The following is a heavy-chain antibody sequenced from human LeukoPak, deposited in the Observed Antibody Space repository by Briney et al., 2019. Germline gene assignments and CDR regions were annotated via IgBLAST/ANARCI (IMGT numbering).Heavy chain of an antibody. CDR1: GGSFSGYY. Sequence: PSETLSLTCAVHGGSFSGYYWSWIRQPPGKGLEWIGEINHSGSTNYNPSLKSRVTISVDTSKNQFSLKLSSVTAADTAVYYCARDRDTYYDILTGYLRNWFDPWGQGTLVTVSS. J-gene: IGHJ5*02. CDR2: INHSGST. D-gene: IGHD3-9*01. V-gene: IGHV4-34*01. CDR3: ARDRDTYYDILTGYLRNWFDP.